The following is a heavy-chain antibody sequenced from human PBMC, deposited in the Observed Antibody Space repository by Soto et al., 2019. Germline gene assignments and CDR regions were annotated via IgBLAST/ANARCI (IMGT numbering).Heavy chain of an antibody. V-gene: IGHV3-48*01. J-gene: IGHJ3*01. CDR3: ARDQLYYNDISGRPLNAFDV. CDR2: IGLGSSTK. CDR1: GFTFRNYG. Sequence: GGSLRLSCAASGFTFRNYGMNWVRQAPGKGLEWVSYIGLGSSTKYYADSVEGRFTISRDNAKNSLYLQMNSLRAEDTAVYYCARDQLYYNDISGRPLNAFDVWGQGTMVTVS. D-gene: IGHD3-22*01.